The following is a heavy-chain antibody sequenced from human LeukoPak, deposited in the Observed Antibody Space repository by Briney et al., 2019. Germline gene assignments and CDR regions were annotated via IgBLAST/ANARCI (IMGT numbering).Heavy chain of an antibody. V-gene: IGHV4-59*01. D-gene: IGHD2-21*01. CDR2: IYYSGST. Sequence: SETLSLTCTVSGGSISSYYWSWIRQPPRKGLEWIGYIYYSGSTNYNPSLKSRVTISVDTSKNQFSLKLSSVTAADTAVYYCARGLIPDAFDIWGQGTMVTVSS. CDR3: ARGLIPDAFDI. J-gene: IGHJ3*02. CDR1: GGSISSYY.